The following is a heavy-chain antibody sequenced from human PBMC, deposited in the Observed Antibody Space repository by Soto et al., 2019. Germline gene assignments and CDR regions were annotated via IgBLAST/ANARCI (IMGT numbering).Heavy chain of an antibody. D-gene: IGHD3-22*01. CDR1: GGTPRNSA. CDR2: IIPVFGLV. CDR3: AGGRIVVVGSRAYYGMDV. Sequence: QVHLLLQSGAEVKKPGSSVKVSCKASGGTPRNSAIRWVRQAPGQGLEWMGGIIPVFGLVKYALNFKGRVTITADESTNTAYMELSSLRPEDTAVYYCAGGRIVVVGSRAYYGMDVWGQGTTVTVSS. V-gene: IGHV1-69*01. J-gene: IGHJ6*02.